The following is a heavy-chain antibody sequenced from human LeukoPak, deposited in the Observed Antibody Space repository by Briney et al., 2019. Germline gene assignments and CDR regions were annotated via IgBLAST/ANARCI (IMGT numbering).Heavy chain of an antibody. CDR1: GFTFDDYA. Sequence: PGRSLRLSCAASGFTFDDYAIHWVRQAPGKGLEWVSGISWNSGSIDYTDSVKGRFTISRDNAKNSLYLQMDRLRAEDTALYYCAENRDYGSEVVFDYWGQGTLVTVSS. J-gene: IGHJ4*02. D-gene: IGHD3-10*01. CDR3: AENRDYGSEVVFDY. V-gene: IGHV3-9*01. CDR2: ISWNSGSI.